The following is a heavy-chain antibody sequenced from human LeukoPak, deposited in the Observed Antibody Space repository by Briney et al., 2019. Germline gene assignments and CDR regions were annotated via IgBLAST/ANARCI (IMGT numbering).Heavy chain of an antibody. V-gene: IGHV4-4*07. J-gene: IGHJ4*02. CDR2: IYTSGST. Sequence: PSETLSLTCTVSNNSMKNYYCSWIRQPAGQGLEWIGRIYTSGSTTYKPSLKSLVTMSVDTTKNQFSLKLSSVTAADTAVYYCARGYYNSSGYAFDHWGQGTRVTVSS. CDR1: NNSMKNYY. D-gene: IGHD3-22*01. CDR3: ARGYYNSSGYAFDH.